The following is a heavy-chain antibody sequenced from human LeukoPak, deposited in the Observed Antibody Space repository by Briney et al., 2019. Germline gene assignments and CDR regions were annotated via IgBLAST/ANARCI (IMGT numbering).Heavy chain of an antibody. J-gene: IGHJ3*02. CDR3: ARRVTRPEAFDI. Sequence: SETLSLTCTVSGGSISTYFWTWIRQPPGKGLEWIGYVYYSGSTNYNPSLKSRVIISLDTSKNQFSLNMSSVTAADTAVYFCARRVTRPEAFDIWGHGTMGSVSS. V-gene: IGHV4-59*01. CDR1: GGSISTYF. CDR2: VYYSGST. D-gene: IGHD5-18*01.